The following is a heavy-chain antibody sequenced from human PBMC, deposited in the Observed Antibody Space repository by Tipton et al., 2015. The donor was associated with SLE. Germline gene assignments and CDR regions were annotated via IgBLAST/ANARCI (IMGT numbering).Heavy chain of an antibody. J-gene: IGHJ4*02. CDR3: ARGWAARLLWFGESKGHFDY. CDR1: GGSFSGYY. Sequence: TLSLTCAVYGGSFSGYYWSWIRQHPWKGLEWIGEINHSGSTNYNPSLKSRVTISVDTSKNQLSLKLSSGTAADTAVYYCARGWAARLLWFGESKGHFDYWGQGTLVTVSS. D-gene: IGHD3-10*01. V-gene: IGHV4-34*01. CDR2: INHSGST.